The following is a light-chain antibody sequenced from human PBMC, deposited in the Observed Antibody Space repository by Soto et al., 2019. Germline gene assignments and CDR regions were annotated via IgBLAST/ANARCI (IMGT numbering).Light chain of an antibody. J-gene: IGKJ1*01. V-gene: IGKV1-5*01. Sequence: QSPSTLSASVGDRVTITCRASQSISSWLAWYQQKPGKAPKLLIYDASSLESGVPSRFSGSGSGTEFTLTISSLQPDDFATYYCQQYNTFWTFGQGTKVDIK. CDR2: DAS. CDR3: QQYNTFWT. CDR1: QSISSW.